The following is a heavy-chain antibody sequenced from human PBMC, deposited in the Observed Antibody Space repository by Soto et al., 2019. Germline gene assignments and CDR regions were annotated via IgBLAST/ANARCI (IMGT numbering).Heavy chain of an antibody. V-gene: IGHV1-58*01. J-gene: IGHJ4*02. D-gene: IGHD3-22*01. CDR3: AADGLGYYDSSGYYYNQPWARY. CDR2: IVVGSGNT. CDR1: GFTFTSSA. Sequence: SVKVSCKASGFTFTSSAVQWVRQARGQRLEWIGWIVVGSGNTNYAQKFQERVTITRDMSTSTAYMELSSLRSEDTAVYYCAADGLGYYDSSGYYYNQPWARYWGQGTLVTVSS.